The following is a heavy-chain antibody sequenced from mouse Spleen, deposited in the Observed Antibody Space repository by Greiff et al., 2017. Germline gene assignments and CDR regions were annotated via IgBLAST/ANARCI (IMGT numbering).Heavy chain of an antibody. D-gene: IGHD2-4*01. CDR3: ARSLIYYDYDGYAMDY. CDR1: GFTFSSYA. Sequence: EVQGVESGGGLVKPGGSLKLSCAASGFTFSSYAMSWVRQTPEKRLEWVASISSGGSTYYPDSVKGRFTISRDNARNILYLQMSSLRSEDTAMYYCARSLIYYDYDGYAMDYWGQGTSVTVSS. J-gene: IGHJ4*01. V-gene: IGHV5-6-5*01. CDR2: ISSGGST.